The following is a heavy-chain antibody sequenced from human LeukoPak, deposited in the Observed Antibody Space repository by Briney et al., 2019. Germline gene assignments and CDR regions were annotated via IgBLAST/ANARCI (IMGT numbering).Heavy chain of an antibody. CDR1: GGSVTISSYY. CDR3: ARYHSGYDDY. D-gene: IGHD5-12*01. J-gene: IGHJ4*02. V-gene: IGHV4-39*07. CDR2: IYYSGNT. Sequence: SETLSLTCTVSGGSVTISSYYWGWIRQPPGKGLEWIGSIYYSGNTYYNPSLKSRVTISVDTSKNQFSLNLNSVTAADTAVYYCARYHSGYDDYWGLGTLVTVSS.